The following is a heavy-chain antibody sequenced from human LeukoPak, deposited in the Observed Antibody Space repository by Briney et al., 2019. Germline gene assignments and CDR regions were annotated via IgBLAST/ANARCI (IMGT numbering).Heavy chain of an antibody. CDR2: ISDGGITT. CDR3: AKQAGTVYSNFDY. Sequence: GGSLRLSCAASGFTFSSYAMSWVRQAPGKGLEWVSGISDGGITTYYADSVRGRFTISRANSENTLYLQMNTLGADDTAVYYCAKQAGTVYSNFDYWGQGTLVAVSS. V-gene: IGHV3-23*01. J-gene: IGHJ4*02. CDR1: GFTFSSYA. D-gene: IGHD4-11*01.